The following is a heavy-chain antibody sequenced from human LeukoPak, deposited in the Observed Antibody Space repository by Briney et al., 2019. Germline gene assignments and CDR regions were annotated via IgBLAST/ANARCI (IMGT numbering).Heavy chain of an antibody. D-gene: IGHD5-18*01. CDR1: GFTFSSYS. CDR3: ARDYRYGTDY. J-gene: IGHJ4*02. Sequence: PGGSLRLSCEASGFTFSSYSMNWVRQAPGKGLEYISYISSSSSTIYYADSVKGRFTISRDNAKNSLYLQMNSLRAEDTAVYYCARDYRYGTDYWGQGTLVTVSS. V-gene: IGHV3-48*01. CDR2: ISSSSSTI.